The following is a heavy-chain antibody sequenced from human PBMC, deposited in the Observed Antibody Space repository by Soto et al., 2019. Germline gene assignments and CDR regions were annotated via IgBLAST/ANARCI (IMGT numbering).Heavy chain of an antibody. V-gene: IGHV4-39*01. CDR2: INYSGST. CDR3: ARQDYTAWFDP. Sequence: SETLSLTCTVSGGSISSSSYYWGWIRQPPGKGLEWIGSINYSGSTYYNPSLKSRVTISVDTSKNQFSLKLSSVTAADTAVYYCARQDYTAWFDPWGQGTLVTVSS. J-gene: IGHJ5*02. CDR1: GGSISSSSYY. D-gene: IGHD3-3*01.